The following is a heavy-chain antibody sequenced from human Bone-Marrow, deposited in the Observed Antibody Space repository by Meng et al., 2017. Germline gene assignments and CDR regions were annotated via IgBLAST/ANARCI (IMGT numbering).Heavy chain of an antibody. CDR3: ASNTIFGVVIPYYYYGMDV. V-gene: IGHV3-9*01. D-gene: IGHD3-3*01. CDR2: ISWNSGSI. CDR1: GFTFDDYA. Sequence: SLKISCAASGFTFDDYAMHWVWQAPGKGLEWVSGISWNSGSIGYADSVKGRFTISRDNAKNSLYLQMNSLRAEDTAVYYCASNTIFGVVIPYYYYGMDVWGQGTTVTVSS. J-gene: IGHJ6*02.